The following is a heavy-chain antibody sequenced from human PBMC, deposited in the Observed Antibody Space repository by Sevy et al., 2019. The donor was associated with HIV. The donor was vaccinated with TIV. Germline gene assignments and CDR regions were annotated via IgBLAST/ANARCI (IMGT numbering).Heavy chain of an antibody. CDR2: IRRKAYGGTT. CDR1: GFTFGDYV. CDR3: TRVATASWYPGFFDY. J-gene: IGHJ4*02. Sequence: GGSLRLSCTASGFTFGDYVMSWFRQAPGKGLEWVGFIRRKAYGGTTEYAASVKGRFTISRDDSKSIAYLQMNSLKTEDTAVYYCTRVATASWYPGFFDYWGQGTLVTVSS. D-gene: IGHD6-13*01. V-gene: IGHV3-49*03.